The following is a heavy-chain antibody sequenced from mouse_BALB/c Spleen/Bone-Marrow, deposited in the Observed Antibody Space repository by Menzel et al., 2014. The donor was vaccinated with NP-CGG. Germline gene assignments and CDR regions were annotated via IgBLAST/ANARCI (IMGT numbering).Heavy chain of an antibody. Sequence: QVQLQQSGAELAKPGTSVKLSCKASGYNFTSYWINWVKLRPGQGLEWIGDIYPGSGSTNYNEKFKSKATLTVGTSSSTAYMQLSSLASEDSALYYCARLSQLGLLAYWGQGTLVTVSA. CDR1: GYNFTSYW. J-gene: IGHJ3*01. D-gene: IGHD3-1*01. CDR3: ARLSQLGLLAY. CDR2: IYPGSGST. V-gene: IGHV1-55*01.